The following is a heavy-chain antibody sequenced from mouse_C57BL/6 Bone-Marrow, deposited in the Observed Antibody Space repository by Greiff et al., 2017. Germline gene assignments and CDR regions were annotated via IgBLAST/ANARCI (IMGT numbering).Heavy chain of an antibody. CDR1: GFTFTDYY. CDR2: INPYNGGT. D-gene: IGHD1-1*01. Sequence: EVQLQQPGPVLVKPGASVKMSCKASGFTFTDYYMNWVKQSPGKSLEWIGVINPYNGGTSYNQKFKGKATLTVDKSSSTAYMELNSLTSEDSAVFDYARQGWKGVDRFAYWGQGTLVTVTA. J-gene: IGHJ3*01. CDR3: ARQGWKGVDRFAY. V-gene: IGHV1-19*01.